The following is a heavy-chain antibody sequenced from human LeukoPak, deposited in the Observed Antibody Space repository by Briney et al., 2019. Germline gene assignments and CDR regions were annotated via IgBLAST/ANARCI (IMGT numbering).Heavy chain of an antibody. J-gene: IGHJ4*02. CDR1: GFTFSNYA. D-gene: IGHD6-6*01. Sequence: GGSLRLSCAASGFTFSNYAMSWVRQAPGKGLEWVSAISGSGGRTYYAESVKGRFTISRDNNENTLYLQMNSLRAEDTAVYYCAKAAQVAGRPNLGGHFDYWGQGTLVTVSS. CDR2: ISGSGGRT. V-gene: IGHV3-23*01. CDR3: AKAAQVAGRPNLGGHFDY.